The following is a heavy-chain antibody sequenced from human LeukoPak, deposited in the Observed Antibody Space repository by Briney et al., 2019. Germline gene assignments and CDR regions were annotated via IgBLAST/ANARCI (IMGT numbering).Heavy chain of an antibody. CDR3: ATDVSSGESSGSFDY. J-gene: IGHJ4*02. CDR2: ISTYNGNT. Sequence: ASVKVSCKASGYTFTSYGISWVRQAPGQGLGWMGWISTYNGNTNYAQKLQGRVTMTTDASTSTAYMELRSLRSDDTAVYYCATDVSSGESSGSFDYWGQGTLVTVSS. V-gene: IGHV1-18*01. D-gene: IGHD3-22*01. CDR1: GYTFTSYG.